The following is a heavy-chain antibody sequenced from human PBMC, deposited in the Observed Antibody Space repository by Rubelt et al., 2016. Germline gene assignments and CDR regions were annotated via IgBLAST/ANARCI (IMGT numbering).Heavy chain of an antibody. CDR3: ARDRLLDDSSGGDAFDI. J-gene: IGHJ3*02. V-gene: IGHV4-4*07. CDR2: IYTSGST. Sequence: SWIRQPAGKGLEWIGRIYTSGSTNYNPSLKSRVTMSVDTSKNQFSLKLSSVTAADTAVYYCARDRLLDDSSGGDAFDIWGQGTMVTVSS. D-gene: IGHD3-22*01.